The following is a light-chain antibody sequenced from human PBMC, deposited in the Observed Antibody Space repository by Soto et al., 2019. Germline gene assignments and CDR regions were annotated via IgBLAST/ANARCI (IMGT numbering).Light chain of an antibody. Sequence: QFALTQPRSVSGSPGQSVTISCTGASSDVGGYNYVSWYQQRPGNAPKVMIYDVNKRPSGVADRFSGSKSGNTASLTISGLQAEDEADYYCCSFTGTNTVVFGGGTQLTVL. V-gene: IGLV2-11*01. J-gene: IGLJ2*01. CDR3: CSFTGTNTVV. CDR1: SSDVGGYNY. CDR2: DVN.